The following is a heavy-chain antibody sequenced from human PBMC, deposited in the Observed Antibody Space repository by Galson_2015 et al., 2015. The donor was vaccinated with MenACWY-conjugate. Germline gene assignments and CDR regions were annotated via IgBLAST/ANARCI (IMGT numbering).Heavy chain of an antibody. J-gene: IGHJ6*03. CDR3: ATDVYMDV. CDR2: ISDSGAAT. V-gene: IGHV3-23*01. Sequence: SLRLSCAVSGFTFRQYAMSWVRQAPGTGLEWVAIISDSGAATHYIDSVKGRFTISRDNSKNTLYLQMSRLRAEDTALYYCATDVYMDVWGKGTTVSVSS. CDR1: GFTFRQYA.